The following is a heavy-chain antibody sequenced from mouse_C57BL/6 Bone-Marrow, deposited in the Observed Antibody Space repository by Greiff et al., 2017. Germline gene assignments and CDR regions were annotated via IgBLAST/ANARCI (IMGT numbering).Heavy chain of an antibody. Sequence: EVKLVESGGGLVKPGGSLKLSCAASGFTFSDYGMHWVRQAPEKGLEWVAYISSGSSTIYYADTVKGRFTISRDNAKNTLFLQMTRLRSEDTAMYYCAKHWEGYAMDYWGQGTSVTVSS. V-gene: IGHV5-17*01. CDR1: GFTFSDYG. CDR2: ISSGSSTI. CDR3: AKHWEGYAMDY. D-gene: IGHD4-1*01. J-gene: IGHJ4*01.